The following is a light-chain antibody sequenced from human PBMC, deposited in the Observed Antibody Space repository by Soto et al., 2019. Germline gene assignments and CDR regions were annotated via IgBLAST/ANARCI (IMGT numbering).Light chain of an antibody. Sequence: DVHMTQSPSTLSASVGDRVTITCRASESIATCLALYQQKPGKAPKLLIYDASRLESGVPSRFSGGGSGREVTLTISGLQPDDFATYYCHQYNSYFGQGTKREIK. V-gene: IGKV1-5*01. CDR1: ESIATC. CDR3: HQYNSY. CDR2: DAS. J-gene: IGKJ2*01.